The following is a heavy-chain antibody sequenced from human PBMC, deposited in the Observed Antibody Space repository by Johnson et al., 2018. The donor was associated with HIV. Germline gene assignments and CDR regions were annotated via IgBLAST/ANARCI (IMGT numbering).Heavy chain of an antibody. CDR3: AKGRWEATTYDDAFDI. Sequence: VQLVESGGGLVQPGGSLRLSCAVSGYSVTGYNMNWVRQAPVKGLEWVSGINWNGDTTAYADSVKGRFTISRDNAKNSLYLQMNSLRAEDTAVYYCAKGRWEATTYDDAFDIWGQGTMVTVSS. V-gene: IGHV3-20*04. CDR2: INWNGDTT. J-gene: IGHJ3*02. CDR1: GYSVTGYN. D-gene: IGHD1-26*01.